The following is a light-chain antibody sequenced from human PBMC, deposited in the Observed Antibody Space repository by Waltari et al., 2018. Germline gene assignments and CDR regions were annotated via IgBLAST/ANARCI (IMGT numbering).Light chain of an antibody. CDR1: SRDVGGYHP. CDR2: EVS. J-gene: IGLJ2*01. CDR3: NSYAGSNIYV. Sequence: QSALTQPPSASGSPGQSVTIPCPGTSRDVGGYHPVSWYQQHPGKAPKLMIYEVSKRPSGVPDRFSASKSGNTASLTVSGLQAEDEADYYCNSYAGSNIYVFGGGTKLTVL. V-gene: IGLV2-8*01.